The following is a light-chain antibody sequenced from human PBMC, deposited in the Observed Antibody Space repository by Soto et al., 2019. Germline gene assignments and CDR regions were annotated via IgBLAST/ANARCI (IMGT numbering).Light chain of an antibody. Sequence: DIQMTQSPSSLSASVGDRVTITCRASQGIGNELGWYQQKPGKAPKRLIYTVSSLQRGVPSRFSGSGSGTEFTLTISSLQPDDFATYYCQQYNSYPWTFGQGTKVDIK. CDR2: TVS. CDR1: QGIGNE. V-gene: IGKV1-17*01. CDR3: QQYNSYPWT. J-gene: IGKJ1*01.